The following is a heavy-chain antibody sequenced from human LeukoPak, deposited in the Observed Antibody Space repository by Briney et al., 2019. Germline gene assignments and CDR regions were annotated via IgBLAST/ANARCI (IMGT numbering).Heavy chain of an antibody. Sequence: PGGSLRLSCAASGFTFSSYGMHWVRQAPGKGLEWVAFIRYDGSNKYYADSVKGRFTISRDNSKNTLYLQMNSLRAEDTAVYYCAKIHFWSGYSLGYYYYMDVWGKGTTVTVSS. CDR1: GFTFSSYG. D-gene: IGHD3-3*02. J-gene: IGHJ6*03. V-gene: IGHV3-30*02. CDR3: AKIHFWSGYSLGYYYYMDV. CDR2: IRYDGSNK.